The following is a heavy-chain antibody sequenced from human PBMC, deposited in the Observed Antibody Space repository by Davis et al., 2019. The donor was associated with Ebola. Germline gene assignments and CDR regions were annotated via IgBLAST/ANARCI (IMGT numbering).Heavy chain of an antibody. CDR2: INHSGRT. Sequence: MPSETLSLTCAVYGGSFSGYYWSWIRQPPGKGLEWIGEINHSGRTNYNPSLKSRVTISVDTSKNQFSLKMSSVTAADTAVYYCAREGRSGYSNWFDPWGQGTLATVSS. CDR3: AREGRSGYSNWFDP. V-gene: IGHV4-34*01. J-gene: IGHJ5*02. CDR1: GGSFSGYY. D-gene: IGHD3-22*01.